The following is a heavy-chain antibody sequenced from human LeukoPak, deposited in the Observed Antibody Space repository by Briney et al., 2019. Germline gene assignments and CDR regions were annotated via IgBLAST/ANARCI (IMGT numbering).Heavy chain of an antibody. J-gene: IGHJ4*02. CDR1: GFTFSSYA. D-gene: IGHD4-17*01. Sequence: GGSLRLSCAASGFTFSSYAMSWVRQDPGAGLEWLSAISGSGGSTYYADSVKGRFTISRDNSKNTLYLQMNSLRAEDTAVYYCARGRVTTFDYWGQGTLVTVSS. CDR3: ARGRVTTFDY. CDR2: ISGSGGST. V-gene: IGHV3-23*01.